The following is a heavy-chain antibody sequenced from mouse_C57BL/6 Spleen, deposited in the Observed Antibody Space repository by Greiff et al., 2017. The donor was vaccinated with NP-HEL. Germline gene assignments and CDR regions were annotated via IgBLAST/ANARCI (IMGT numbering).Heavy chain of an antibody. V-gene: IGHV1-55*01. Sequence: QVQLQQPGAELVKPGASVKMSCKASGYTFTSYWITWVKQRPGQGLEWIGDIYPGSGSTNYNEKFKSKATLTVDTSSSTAYMQLSSLTSEDSAVYYCARSPDGYGAWFAYWGQGTLVTVSA. CDR2: IYPGSGST. D-gene: IGHD2-3*01. CDR3: ARSPDGYGAWFAY. CDR1: GYTFTSYW. J-gene: IGHJ3*01.